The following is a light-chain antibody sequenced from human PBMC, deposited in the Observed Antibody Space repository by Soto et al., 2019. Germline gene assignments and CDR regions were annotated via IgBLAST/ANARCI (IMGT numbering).Light chain of an antibody. CDR3: QSYDSSLSGSV. J-gene: IGLJ3*02. Sequence: QSVLTQPPSVSGAPGQRVTISCTGSSSNIGAGYDVHWYQQLPGTAPKLLIYGNSNRPSGVPDRFSGSKSGTSASLAITGLQGEDEGGYYCQSYDSSLSGSVFGGGTKLTVL. CDR1: SSNIGAGYD. V-gene: IGLV1-40*01. CDR2: GNS.